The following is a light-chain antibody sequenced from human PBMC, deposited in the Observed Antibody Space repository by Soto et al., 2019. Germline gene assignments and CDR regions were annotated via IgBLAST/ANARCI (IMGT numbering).Light chain of an antibody. CDR1: SSDIGAYDH. CDR2: SVS. V-gene: IGLV2-14*01. CDR3: SSYTSSSTSNYV. Sequence: QSALTQPASVSGSPGQSITISCSGTSSDIGAYDHVAWFQQFPGKTPKLVIYSVSNRPSGVSYRFSGSKSGNTASLTISGLQADDEADYYCSSYTSSSTSNYVFGTGTKLTVL. J-gene: IGLJ1*01.